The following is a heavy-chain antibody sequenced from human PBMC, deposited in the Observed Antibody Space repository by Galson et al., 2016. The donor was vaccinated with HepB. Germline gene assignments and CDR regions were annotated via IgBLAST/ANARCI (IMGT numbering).Heavy chain of an antibody. CDR2: IYYSGST. CDR1: GGSIRSRSNY. J-gene: IGHJ4*02. Sequence: SETLSLTCTVSGGSIRSRSNYWGWIRQPPGKGLEWIGSIYYSGSTYYNPSLKSRVTISVDPSKNQISLKLTSVSVADTAVYFCARKSGQMLPDCWGQGPLVTVSS. D-gene: IGHD2-2*01. V-gene: IGHV4-39*01. CDR3: ARKSGQMLPDC.